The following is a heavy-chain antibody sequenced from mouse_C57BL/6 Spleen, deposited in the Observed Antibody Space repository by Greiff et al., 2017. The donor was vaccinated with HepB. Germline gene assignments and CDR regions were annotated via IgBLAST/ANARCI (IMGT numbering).Heavy chain of an antibody. J-gene: IGHJ3*01. V-gene: IGHV5-17*01. CDR1: GFTFSDYG. CDR3: ARPGYGAGFAY. D-gene: IGHD3-1*01. Sequence: EVKLVESGGGLVKPGGSLKLSCAASGFTFSDYGMHWVRQAPEKGLEWVAYISSGSSTIYYADTVKGRFTISRDNAKNTLFLQMTSLRSEDTAMYYCARPGYGAGFAYWGQGTLVTVSA. CDR2: ISSGSSTI.